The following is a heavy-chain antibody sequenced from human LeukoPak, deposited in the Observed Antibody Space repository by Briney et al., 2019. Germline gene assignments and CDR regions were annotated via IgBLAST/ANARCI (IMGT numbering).Heavy chain of an antibody. D-gene: IGHD3-10*01. Sequence: GGSLRLSCAASGFSFSSYSLNWVRQAPGKGLEWVSAISDNAYYRYYTDSVKGRFTVSRDSATSSLYFQMNSLRAEDTAVYYCARIFGSGSPRPKSHGMDVWGQGTTVIVSS. V-gene: IGHV3-21*01. CDR1: GFSFSSYS. CDR3: ARIFGSGSPRPKSHGMDV. J-gene: IGHJ6*02. CDR2: ISDNAYYR.